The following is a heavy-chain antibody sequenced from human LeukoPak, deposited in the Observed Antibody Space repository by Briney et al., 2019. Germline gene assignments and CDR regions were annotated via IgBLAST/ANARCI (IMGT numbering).Heavy chain of an antibody. CDR3: ARGVSGKDLYYYDSSGYYLVDY. D-gene: IGHD3-22*01. V-gene: IGHV1-24*01. CDR2: FDPEDGET. CDR1: GYTLTELS. J-gene: IGHJ4*02. Sequence: GASVKVSCKVSGYTLTELSMHWVRQAPGKGLEWMGGFDPEDGETIYAQKFQGRVTMTEDTSTDTAYMELSSLRSEDTAVYYCARGVSGKDLYYYDSSGYYLVDYWGQGTLVTVSS.